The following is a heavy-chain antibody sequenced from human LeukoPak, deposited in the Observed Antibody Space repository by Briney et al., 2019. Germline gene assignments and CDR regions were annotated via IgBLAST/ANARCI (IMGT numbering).Heavy chain of an antibody. D-gene: IGHD2-15*01. CDR3: ARDTNVVAFDY. J-gene: IGHJ4*02. Sequence: ASVKVSCKASGYTFTPYSINWVRQAPGQGLEWMGWINTNTGNPTYAQGFTGRFVFSLDTSVSTAYLQISSLKAEDTAIYYCARDTNVVAFDYWGQGTLVTVSS. CDR2: INTNTGNP. CDR1: GYTFTPYS. V-gene: IGHV7-4-1*02.